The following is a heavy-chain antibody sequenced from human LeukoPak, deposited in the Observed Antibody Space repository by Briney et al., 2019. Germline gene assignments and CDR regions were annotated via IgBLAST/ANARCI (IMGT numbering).Heavy chain of an antibody. J-gene: IGHJ4*02. Sequence: GGSLRLSCVASGFTFSRYWMHWVRQAPGKGLEWVAFIRYDGSNKYYADSVKGRFTISRDNSKNTLYLQMNSLRAEDTAVYYCATNPDVDIVATIPADYWGQGTLVTVSS. CDR3: ATNPDVDIVATIPADY. CDR1: GFTFSRYW. V-gene: IGHV3-30*02. CDR2: IRYDGSNK. D-gene: IGHD5-12*01.